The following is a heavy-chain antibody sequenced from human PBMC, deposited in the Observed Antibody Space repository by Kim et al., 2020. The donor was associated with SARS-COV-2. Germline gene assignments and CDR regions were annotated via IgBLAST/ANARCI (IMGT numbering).Heavy chain of an antibody. CDR1: GFTFSSYG. D-gene: IGHD3-10*01. V-gene: IGHV3-33*01. Sequence: GGSLRLSCAASGFTFSSYGMHWVRQAPGKGLEWVAVIWYDGSNKYYADSVKGRFTISRDNSKNTLYLQMNSLRAEDTAVYYCARASSLWGSGSPHFDYWGQGTLVTVSS. CDR3: ARASSLWGSGSPHFDY. J-gene: IGHJ4*02. CDR2: IWYDGSNK.